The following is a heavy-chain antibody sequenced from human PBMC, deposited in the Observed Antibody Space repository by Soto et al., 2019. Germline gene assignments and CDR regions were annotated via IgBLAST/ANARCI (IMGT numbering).Heavy chain of an antibody. D-gene: IGHD3-3*01. J-gene: IGHJ5*02. CDR1: GGTFGNTA. CDR3: ARDSYPGYSFWSGPLGGGRFDP. V-gene: IGHV1-69*12. Sequence: QVQLVQSGAEVKEPGSSVNVSCKTSGGTFGNTAVTWVRQVPGQGLEWIGGIVPLFGTANYAQKFRGRVMSTAYESTSTAYMDLSSMRSDDTAIYYCARDSYPGYSFWSGPLGGGRFDPWGQGTLVTVSS. CDR2: IVPLFGTA.